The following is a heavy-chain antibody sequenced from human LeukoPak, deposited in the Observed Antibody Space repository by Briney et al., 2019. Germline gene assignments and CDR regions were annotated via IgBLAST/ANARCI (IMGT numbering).Heavy chain of an antibody. CDR3: ARSDCSGGSCSFYFDY. Sequence: ASVRLSCKASGYTFTGYYMHWVRQAPGQGLEWMGWINPNSGGTNYAQKFQGRVTMTRDTSISTAYMELSRLRSDDTAVYYCARSDCSGGSCSFYFDYWAEGPLVTVSS. D-gene: IGHD2-15*01. J-gene: IGHJ4*02. CDR1: GYTFTGYY. CDR2: INPNSGGT. V-gene: IGHV1-2*02.